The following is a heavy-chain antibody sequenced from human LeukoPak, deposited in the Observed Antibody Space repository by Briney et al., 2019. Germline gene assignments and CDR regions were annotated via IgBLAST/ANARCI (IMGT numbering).Heavy chain of an antibody. D-gene: IGHD3-10*01. CDR1: GFTFDDYG. Sequence: GGSLRLSCAASGFTFDDYGMSWVRQAPGKGLEWVSGINWNGGSTGYADSVKGRFTISRDNSKNTLYLQMNSLRAEDTAVYYCAKIWTGSLAHYYYYYYMDVWGKGTTVTVSS. CDR2: INWNGGST. CDR3: AKIWTGSLAHYYYYYYMDV. V-gene: IGHV3-20*04. J-gene: IGHJ6*03.